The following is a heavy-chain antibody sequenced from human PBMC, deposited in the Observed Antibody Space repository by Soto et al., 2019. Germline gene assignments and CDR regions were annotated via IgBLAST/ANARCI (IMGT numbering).Heavy chain of an antibody. CDR1: GGSISSGGYY. CDR3: ARGIRSMVRGVMIGPSYYYVMDF. CDR2: IYYSGST. D-gene: IGHD3-10*01. Sequence: SETLSLTCTVSGGSISSGGYYWSWIRQHPGKGLEWIGYIYYSGSTYYNPSLKSRVTISVDTSKNQFSLKLSSVTAADTAVYYCARGIRSMVRGVMIGPSYYYVMDFWGQGTTVTVSS. J-gene: IGHJ6*02. V-gene: IGHV4-31*03.